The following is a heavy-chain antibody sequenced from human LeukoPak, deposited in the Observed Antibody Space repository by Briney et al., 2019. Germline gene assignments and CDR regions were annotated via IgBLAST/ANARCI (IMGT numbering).Heavy chain of an antibody. CDR2: ISGSGGST. V-gene: IGHV3-23*01. CDR3: ANYLYYGSGSYGRVFDY. D-gene: IGHD3-10*01. J-gene: IGHJ4*02. Sequence: GGSLRLSCAASGFTFSSYGMSWVRQAPGKGLEWVSAISGSGGSTYYADSVKGRFTISRDNSKNTLYLQMNSLRAEDTAVYYCANYLYYGSGSYGRVFDYWGQGTLVTVSS. CDR1: GFTFSSYG.